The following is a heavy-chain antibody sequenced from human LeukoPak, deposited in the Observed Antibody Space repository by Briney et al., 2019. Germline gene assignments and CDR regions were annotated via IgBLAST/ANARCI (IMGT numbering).Heavy chain of an antibody. CDR3: ARPAVVVTTPNDAFDI. D-gene: IGHD3-22*01. V-gene: IGHV5-51*01. CDR1: GYSFTTYW. J-gene: IGHJ3*02. Sequence: GESLKISCKSSGYSFTTYWIGWVRQMPGKGLEWMGIVYPGDSDTRYSPSFQGQVTISAGKSINTAYLQWSSLKASATAMYYCARPAVVVTTPNDAFDIWGQGTMVTASS. CDR2: VYPGDSDT.